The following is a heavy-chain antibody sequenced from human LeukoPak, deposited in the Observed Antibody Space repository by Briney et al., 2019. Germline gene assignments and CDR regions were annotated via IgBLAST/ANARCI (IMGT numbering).Heavy chain of an antibody. Sequence: SETLSLTCTVSGGSISSGGYYWSWIRQHPGKGLEWIGYIYYSGSTYYNPSFKSRVTISVDTSKNQFSLKLSSVTAADTAVYYCARGRYPQPGIAVAGTLLDWGQGTLVTVSS. CDR3: ARGRYPQPGIAVAGTLLD. V-gene: IGHV4-31*03. D-gene: IGHD6-19*01. J-gene: IGHJ4*02. CDR1: GGSISSGGYY. CDR2: IYYSGST.